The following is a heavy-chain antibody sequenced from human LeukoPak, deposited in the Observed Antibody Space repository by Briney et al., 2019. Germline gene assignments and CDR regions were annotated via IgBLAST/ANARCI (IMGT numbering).Heavy chain of an antibody. J-gene: IGHJ4*02. CDR3: AKDHASLDYWGSYRPLGY. V-gene: IGHV3-23*01. D-gene: IGHD3-16*02. CDR2: ISGSGGST. Sequence: PGGSLRLSCAASGFTFSSYAMRWVRQAPGKGLEWVSAISGSGGSTYYADSVKGRFTISRDNSKNTLYLQMNSLRAEDTAVYYCAKDHASLDYWGSYRPLGYWGQGTLVTVSS. CDR1: GFTFSSYA.